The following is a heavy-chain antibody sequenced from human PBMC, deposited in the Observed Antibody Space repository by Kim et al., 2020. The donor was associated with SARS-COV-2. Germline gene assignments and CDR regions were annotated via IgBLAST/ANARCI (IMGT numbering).Heavy chain of an antibody. V-gene: IGHV3-11*04. J-gene: IGHJ4*02. CDR3: ASPGSSIAAAVGY. D-gene: IGHD6-13*01. Sequence: YADSVKGRFTISRDNAKNSLYLQMNSLRAEDTAVYYCASPGSSIAAAVGYWGQGTLVTVSS.